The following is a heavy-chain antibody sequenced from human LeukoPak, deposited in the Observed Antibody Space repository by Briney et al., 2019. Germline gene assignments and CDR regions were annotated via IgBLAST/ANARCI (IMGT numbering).Heavy chain of an antibody. CDR2: IYHSGST. D-gene: IGHD3-22*01. CDR3: ATSYYDSSGYYYFDY. V-gene: IGHV4-34*01. CDR1: GGSFSGYY. Sequence: SETLSLTCAVYGGSFSGYYWSWIRQPPGKGLEWIGYIYHSGSTYYNPSLKSRVTKSVGRSKNQFSLKLSSVTAADTAVYYCATSYYDSSGYYYFDYWGQGTLVTVSS. J-gene: IGHJ4*02.